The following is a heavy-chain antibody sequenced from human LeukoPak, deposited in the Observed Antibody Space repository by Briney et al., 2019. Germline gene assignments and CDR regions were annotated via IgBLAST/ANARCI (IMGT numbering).Heavy chain of an antibody. D-gene: IGHD5-24*01. Sequence: ASVKVSCKASGYTFTSYAMHWVRQAPGQGLEWMGWITPSGGTNYPQKFQGRVAITRDTSITTAYMDLSRLTSDDTAVYYCARDRYGDGFAHFDYWGQGALVTVST. J-gene: IGHJ4*02. V-gene: IGHV1-2*02. CDR1: GYTFTSYA. CDR3: ARDRYGDGFAHFDY. CDR2: ITPSGGT.